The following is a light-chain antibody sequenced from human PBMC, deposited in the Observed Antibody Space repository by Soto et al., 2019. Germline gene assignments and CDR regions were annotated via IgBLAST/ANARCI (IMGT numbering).Light chain of an antibody. CDR1: SNDVGGYDY. CDR3: CSYTTTFLYV. V-gene: IGLV2-14*01. J-gene: IGLJ1*01. CDR2: DVS. Sequence: QSALTQPASVSGSPGQSITMSCTGTSNDVGGYDYVSWYQQRPGKAPKLMIYDVSNRPSGVSDRFSGSKFCNTASLTIYGLQAADEADYYCCSYTTTFLYVFGTGTNVTVL.